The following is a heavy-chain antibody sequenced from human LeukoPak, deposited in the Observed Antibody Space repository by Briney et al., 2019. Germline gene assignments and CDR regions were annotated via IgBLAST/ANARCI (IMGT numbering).Heavy chain of an antibody. D-gene: IGHD5-12*01. CDR2: IWSVGGAE. V-gene: IGHV3-33*06. CDR1: GFPFSSYG. J-gene: IGHJ3*02. CDR3: AKDKVATAFGAFDI. Sequence: GGSLRLSCVASGFPFSSYGMHWVRQAPGKGLEWVAVIWSVGGAEYYADSVKGRFTISRDNSKNMLFLQMNSLRAEDTAVYYCAKDKVATAFGAFDIWGQGTMVTVSS.